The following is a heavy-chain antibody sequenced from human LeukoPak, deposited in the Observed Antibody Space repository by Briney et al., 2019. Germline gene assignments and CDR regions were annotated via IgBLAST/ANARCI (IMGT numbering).Heavy chain of an antibody. J-gene: IGHJ4*02. V-gene: IGHV4-59*08. CDR2: ISYTGST. CDR3: ARSPYYDRDGYQSDN. Sequence: SETLSLTCTVSGGSISTYYWTWLRQPPGKGLEWIGYISYTGSTSYNPSLKTRVTISLDTSKNQFSLKLSSVTAADTAVYYCARSPYYDRDGYQSDNWGQGTLVTVSS. CDR1: GGSISTYY. D-gene: IGHD3-22*01.